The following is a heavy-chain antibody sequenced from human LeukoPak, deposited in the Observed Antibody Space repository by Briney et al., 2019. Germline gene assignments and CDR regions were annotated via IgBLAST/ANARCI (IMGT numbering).Heavy chain of an antibody. CDR1: GFTFSSYE. D-gene: IGHD3-10*01. J-gene: IGHJ5*02. Sequence: GGSLRLSCAASGFTFSSYEMKWVRQAPGKGLEWVSYISSSGSTIYYADSVKGRFTNARDNAKKSLYLQMNSLRAEDTAVYYCARQGQPRRGGLLCFGSSGPLGRLFYPWGQGTLVTVSS. V-gene: IGHV3-48*03. CDR2: ISSSGSTI. CDR3: ARQGQPRRGGLLCFGSSGPLGRLFYP.